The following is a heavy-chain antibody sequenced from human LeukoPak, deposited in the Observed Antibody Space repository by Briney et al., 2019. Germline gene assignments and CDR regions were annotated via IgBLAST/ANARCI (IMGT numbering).Heavy chain of an antibody. CDR1: GFTFSSYA. J-gene: IGHJ4*02. V-gene: IGHV3-23*01. D-gene: IGHD3-10*01. CDR2: ISGSGGST. CDR3: AKGSNSGITMVRGVIKSYFDY. Sequence: AVSLRLSCAASGFTFSSYAMSWVRQAPGKGLEWVSAISGSGGSTYYADSVKGRFTISRDNSKNTLYLQMNSLRAEDTAVYYCAKGSNSGITMVRGVIKSYFDYWGQGTLVAVSS.